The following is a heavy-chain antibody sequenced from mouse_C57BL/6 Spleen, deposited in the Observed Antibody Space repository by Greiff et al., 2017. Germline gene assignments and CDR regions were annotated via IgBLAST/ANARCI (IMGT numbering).Heavy chain of an antibody. V-gene: IGHV14-4*01. J-gene: IGHJ2*01. CDR1: GFNIKDDY. CDR2: IDPENGDT. CDR3: ALYYGYAGYFDY. Sequence: VQLQESGAELVRPGASVKLSCTASGFNIKDDYMHWVKQRPEQGLEWIGWIDPENGDTEYASKFQGKATITADTSSNTAYLQLSSLTSEDTAVYYCALYYGYAGYFDYWGQGTTLTVSS. D-gene: IGHD2-2*01.